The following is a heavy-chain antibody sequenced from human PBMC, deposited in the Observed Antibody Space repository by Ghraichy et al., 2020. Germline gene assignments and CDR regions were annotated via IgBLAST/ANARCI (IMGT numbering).Heavy chain of an antibody. Sequence: SETLSLTCTVSGGSISSYYWSWIRQPAGKGLEWIGRIYTSGSTNYNPSLKSRVTMSVDTSKNQFSLKLSSVTAADTAVYYCARGRPHPHITMIDAPNNWFDPWGQGTLVTVSS. J-gene: IGHJ5*02. CDR2: IYTSGST. V-gene: IGHV4-4*07. D-gene: IGHD3-22*01. CDR1: GGSISSYY. CDR3: ARGRPHPHITMIDAPNNWFDP.